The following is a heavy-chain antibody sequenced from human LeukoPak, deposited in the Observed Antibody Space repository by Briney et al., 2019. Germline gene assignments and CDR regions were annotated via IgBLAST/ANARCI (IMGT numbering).Heavy chain of an antibody. D-gene: IGHD1-1*01. CDR3: ARVRAIAATGTGARYFQD. V-gene: IGHV1-18*01. CDR1: GYTFTSYG. CDR2: ISAYNGNT. J-gene: IGHJ1*01. Sequence: GASVKVSCKASGYTFTSYGISWVRQAPGQGLEWMGWISAYNGNTNYAQKLQGRVTMTRDTSTNTAYMELSRLRSDDTAVYFCARVRAIAATGTGARYFQDWGQGTLVTVSS.